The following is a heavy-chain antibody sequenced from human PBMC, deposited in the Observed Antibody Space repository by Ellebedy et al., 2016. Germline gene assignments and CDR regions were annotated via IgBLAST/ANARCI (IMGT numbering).Heavy chain of an antibody. J-gene: IGHJ6*03. V-gene: IGHV4-4*07. CDR2: IYSSGST. CDR1: GDSINSYY. Sequence: SETLSLXXTVSGDSINSYYWSWIRQPAGKGLEWIGRIYSSGSTNYNPSLKSRVTMSVDTSKNQFSLKLSSVTAADTAVYYCARGGCSGTSCYTWAHYYYYMDVWGKGTTVTVSS. CDR3: ARGGCSGTSCYTWAHYYYYMDV. D-gene: IGHD2-2*02.